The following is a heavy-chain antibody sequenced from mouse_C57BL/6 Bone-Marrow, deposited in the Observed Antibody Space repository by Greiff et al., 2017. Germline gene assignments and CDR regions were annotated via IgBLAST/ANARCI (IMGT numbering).Heavy chain of an antibody. CDR1: GFTFSSYC. V-gene: IGHV5-6*01. J-gene: IGHJ4*01. CDR3: ARHRSMDY. CDR2: ISSGGSYT. Sequence: EVQLVESGGDLVKPGGSVKLSCAASGFTFSSYCKSWVRQTPDKRLEWVATISSGGSYTYYPDSVKGRFTISRDNAKNTLYLQMSILTSEDTAMYYCARHRSMDYWGQGTSVTVSS.